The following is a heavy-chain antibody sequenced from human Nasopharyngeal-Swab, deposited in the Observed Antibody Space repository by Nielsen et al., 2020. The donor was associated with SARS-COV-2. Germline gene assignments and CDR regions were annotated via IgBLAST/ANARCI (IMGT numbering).Heavy chain of an antibody. CDR3: ARDFWQKVVLVPAATSPPVFDP. CDR2: IWYDGSNK. J-gene: IGHJ5*02. CDR1: GFTFENYA. Sequence: GESLKISCAASGFTFENYAMHWVRQAPGKGLEWVAVIWYDGSNKYYADSVKGRFTISRDNSKNTLYLQMNSLRVEDTAVYYCARDFWQKVVLVPAATSPPVFDPWGQGTLVTVSS. V-gene: IGHV3-33*08. D-gene: IGHD2-2*01.